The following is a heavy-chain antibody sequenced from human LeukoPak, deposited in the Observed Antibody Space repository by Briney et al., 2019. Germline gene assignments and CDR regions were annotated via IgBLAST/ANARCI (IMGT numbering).Heavy chain of an antibody. Sequence: GSLRLSCAASGFTFSSYSMNWVRQAPGKGLEWIGEINHSGSTNYNPSLKSRVTISVDKSKTQFSLKLSSVTAADTAVQYCARPPRTVATMFDYWGRGSLVTVSS. CDR3: ARPPRTVATMFDY. V-gene: IGHV4-4*02. D-gene: IGHD5-12*01. J-gene: IGHJ4*02. CDR2: INHSGST. CDR1: GFTFSSYS.